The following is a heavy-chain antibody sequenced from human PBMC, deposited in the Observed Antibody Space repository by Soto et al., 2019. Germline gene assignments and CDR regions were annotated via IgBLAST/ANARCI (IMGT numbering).Heavy chain of an antibody. D-gene: IGHD3-22*01. CDR1: GGSISSYY. CDR2: IYYSGST. CDR3: ARDLYDSSGYPYYYYHGMDI. V-gene: IGHV4-59*01. Sequence: SETLSLTCTVSGGSISSYYWSWIRQPPGKGLEWIGYIYYSGSTNYNPSLKSRVTISVDTSKNQFSLKLSSVTAADTAVYFCARDLYDSSGYPYYYYHGMDIWGQGTTVTVSS. J-gene: IGHJ6*02.